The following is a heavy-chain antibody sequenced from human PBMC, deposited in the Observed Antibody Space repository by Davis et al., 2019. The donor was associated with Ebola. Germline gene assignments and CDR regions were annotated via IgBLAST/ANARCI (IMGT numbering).Heavy chain of an antibody. J-gene: IGHJ3*02. V-gene: IGHV5-51*01. D-gene: IGHD2-8*02. Sequence: GESLKISCQGSDNTFTNYWIGWVRQMPGKGLEWMGIIYTGDSDTRYSPSFRGQVTIPADKSTRTAYLQWGRLKASDTAMYYCASLRRTITGMDDAFDIWGQGTMVTVSS. CDR2: IYTGDSDT. CDR3: ASLRRTITGMDDAFDI. CDR1: DNTFTNYW.